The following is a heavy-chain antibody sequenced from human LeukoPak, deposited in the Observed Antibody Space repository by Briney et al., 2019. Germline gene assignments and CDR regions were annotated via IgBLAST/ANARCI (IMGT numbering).Heavy chain of an antibody. CDR3: AKDDYGDSGFDP. Sequence: GGSLRLSCAASGFTFSSYAMSWVRQAPGKGLEWVSAISGSGGSTYYADSAKGRFTISRDNSKNTLYLQMNSLRAEDTAVYYCAKDDYGDSGFDPWGQGTLVTVSS. CDR2: ISGSGGST. J-gene: IGHJ5*02. CDR1: GFTFSSYA. D-gene: IGHD4-17*01. V-gene: IGHV3-23*01.